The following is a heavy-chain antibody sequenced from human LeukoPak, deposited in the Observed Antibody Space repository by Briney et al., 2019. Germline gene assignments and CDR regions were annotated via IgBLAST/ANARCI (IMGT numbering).Heavy chain of an antibody. CDR3: ARGSSGWYSIDY. V-gene: IGHV4-34*01. Sequence: KPSETLSLTCAVYGGSFSGYYWSWIRQPPGKGLEWIGEINHRGSTNYNPSLKSRVTMSVDTSKNQFSLKLSSVTAADTAVYYCARGSSGWYSIDYWGQGTLVTVSS. CDR2: INHRGST. J-gene: IGHJ4*02. CDR1: GGSFSGYY. D-gene: IGHD6-19*01.